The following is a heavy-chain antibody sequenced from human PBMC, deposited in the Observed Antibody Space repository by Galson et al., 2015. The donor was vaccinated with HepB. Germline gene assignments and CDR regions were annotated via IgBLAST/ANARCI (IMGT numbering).Heavy chain of an antibody. V-gene: IGHV1-18*01. CDR3: ARGKGTSIVNSAADD. Sequence: SVKVSCKASGYMFNSFGINWVRQAPGQGLEWMGWINTYSGKADHAQKFQGRITMARDVMTSTAYMELRSLRSDDTAVYYCARGKGTSIVNSAADDWGQGTLVAVAS. CDR2: INTYSGKA. J-gene: IGHJ4*02. CDR1: GYMFNSFG. D-gene: IGHD1-26*01.